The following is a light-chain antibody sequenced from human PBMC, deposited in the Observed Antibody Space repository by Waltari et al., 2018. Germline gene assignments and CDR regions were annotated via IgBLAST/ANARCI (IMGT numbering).Light chain of an antibody. Sequence: EIMLTQSPGTLPLYPGERATLYCRASQGISKYLAWYQQKPGQAPRLLIYDASIRATGIPDRFSGSGYGTDFSLTISRLQPEDYAVYYCQKYGSLPATFGRGTKVEIK. J-gene: IGKJ1*01. CDR2: DAS. CDR3: QKYGSLPAT. V-gene: IGKV3-20*01. CDR1: QGISKY.